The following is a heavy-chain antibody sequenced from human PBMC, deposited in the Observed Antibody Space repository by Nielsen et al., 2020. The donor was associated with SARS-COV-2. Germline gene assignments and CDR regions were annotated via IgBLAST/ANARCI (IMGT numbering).Heavy chain of an antibody. V-gene: IGHV1-69*04. CDR3: ARDSTMVRGGGGYPGPFDI. D-gene: IGHD3-10*01. J-gene: IGHJ3*02. Sequence: SVKVSCKASGYTFTSYAMNWVRQAPGQGLEWMGRIIPILGIANYAQKFQGRVTITADKSTSTAYMELSSLRSEDTAVYYCARDSTMVRGGGGYPGPFDIWGQGTMVTVSS. CDR2: IIPILGIA. CDR1: GYTFTSYA.